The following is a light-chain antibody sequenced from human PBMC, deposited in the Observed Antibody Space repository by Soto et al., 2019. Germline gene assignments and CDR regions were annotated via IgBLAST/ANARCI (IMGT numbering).Light chain of an antibody. J-gene: IGLJ2*01. CDR3: AAYTGNWNGPV. V-gene: IGLV1-47*01. CDR1: SSTFANNY. CDR2: RSD. Sequence: QSVLTQPPSVSGTPGQRVSISCSGDSSTFANNYVHWYQQVPGAAPKLLIYRSDQRTSGVPERFSGSKSGTSASLTISGLRPEDEAQYYCAAYTGNWNGPVFGGGTKVTVL.